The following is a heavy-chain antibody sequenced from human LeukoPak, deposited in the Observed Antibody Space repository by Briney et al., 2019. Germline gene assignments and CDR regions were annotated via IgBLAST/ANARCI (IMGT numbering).Heavy chain of an antibody. J-gene: IGHJ5*02. V-gene: IGHV4-38-2*01. Sequence: SETLSLTCAVSGYSISSGYYWGWIRQPPGQGLEWIGSIYHSGSTYYNPSLKSRVTISVDTSKNQFSLKLSSVTAADTAVYYCARLGGGCSSTSCYGWFDPWGQGTLVTVSS. D-gene: IGHD2-2*01. CDR2: IYHSGST. CDR1: GYSISSGYY. CDR3: ARLGGGCSSTSCYGWFDP.